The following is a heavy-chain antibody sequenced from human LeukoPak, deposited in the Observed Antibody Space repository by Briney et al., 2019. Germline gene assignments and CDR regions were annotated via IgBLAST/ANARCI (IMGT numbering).Heavy chain of an antibody. CDR3: AGLSSSRPYYFDY. CDR1: GDSFSSSY. J-gene: IGHJ4*02. D-gene: IGHD6-13*01. V-gene: IGHV4-59*01. CDR2: IYYTGST. Sequence: PSETLSLTCTVSGDSFSSSYWSWIRRPPGKGLEWIGYIYYTGSTNYNPSLKSRVTISVDTSSNQLFLEMSSLTAADTAIYYSAGLSSSRPYYFDYWGQGTLVTVSS.